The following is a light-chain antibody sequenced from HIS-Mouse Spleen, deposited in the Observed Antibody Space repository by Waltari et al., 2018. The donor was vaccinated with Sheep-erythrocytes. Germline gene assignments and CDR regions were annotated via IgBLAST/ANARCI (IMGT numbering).Light chain of an antibody. Sequence: QSALTQPRSVSGSPGQSVTISSTGTSSDVGGYNYVSWYQQHPGKAPKLMTYDVSKRPSGCPDRFAGSKSGNRASLSISGLQAEDEADYYCCSYAGSYNHVFATGTKVTVL. CDR3: CSYAGSYNHV. CDR1: SSDVGGYNY. CDR2: DVS. J-gene: IGLJ1*01. V-gene: IGLV2-11*01.